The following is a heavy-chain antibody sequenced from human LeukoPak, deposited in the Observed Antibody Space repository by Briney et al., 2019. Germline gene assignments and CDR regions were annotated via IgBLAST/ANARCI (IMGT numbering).Heavy chain of an antibody. CDR3: ASVRAPVNYFFDD. J-gene: IGHJ4*02. D-gene: IGHD1-20*01. Sequence: GRSLRLSCAASGFTFTNYWLHWVRQPPGRGLVWVSRISPDGNTATYADFMKGRFTLSRDNAKSTLYLQMNSLRAEDTAVYYCASVRAPVNYFFDDWGQGALVTVSS. CDR2: ISPDGNTA. V-gene: IGHV3-74*01. CDR1: GFTFTNYW.